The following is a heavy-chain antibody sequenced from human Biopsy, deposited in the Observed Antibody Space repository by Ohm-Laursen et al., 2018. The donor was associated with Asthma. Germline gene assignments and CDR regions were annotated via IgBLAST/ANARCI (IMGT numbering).Heavy chain of an antibody. J-gene: IGHJ5*02. CDR3: ARVVNYDFRSGYWFDP. CDR1: GFSLRNARMG. CDR2: IFSNDEK. D-gene: IGHD3-3*01. Sequence: TQTLTLTCTVSGFSLRNARMGVTWIRQPPGKALEWLAHIFSNDEKSYSTSLKSRITISKDTAKSQVVLTMSNMDPVDTVTYYCARVVNYDFRSGYWFDPWGQGTLVTVSS. V-gene: IGHV2-26*01.